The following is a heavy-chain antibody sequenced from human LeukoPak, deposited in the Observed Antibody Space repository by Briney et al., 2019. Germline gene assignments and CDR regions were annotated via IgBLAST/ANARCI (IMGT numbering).Heavy chain of an antibody. J-gene: IGHJ6*02. Sequence: SETLSLTCTVSSGSVSSGSSYWTWIRQPPGKGLEWIGYIYYSGSTNYSPSLKSRVTISVDTSKNQFSLKLSSVTAADTAVYYCARDFRGYYYYGTDVWGQGTTVTVSS. CDR3: ARDFRGYYYYGTDV. CDR1: SGSVSSGSSY. CDR2: IYYSGST. V-gene: IGHV4-61*01.